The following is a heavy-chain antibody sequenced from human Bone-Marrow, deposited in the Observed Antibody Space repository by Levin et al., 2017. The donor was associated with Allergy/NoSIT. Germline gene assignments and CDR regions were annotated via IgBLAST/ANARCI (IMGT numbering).Heavy chain of an antibody. CDR3: ARSEAWGGGIVGGYDY. CDR2: INHSGST. J-gene: IGHJ4*02. D-gene: IGHD3-16*02. Sequence: SQTLSLTCAVYGGSFSGYYWSWIRQPPGKGLEWIGEINHSGSTNYNPSLTSRVTISVDTSTNQFSLQLSSVTAADTAGYYWARSEAWGGGIVGGYDYWGQGTLVTVSS. CDR1: GGSFSGYY. V-gene: IGHV4-34*01.